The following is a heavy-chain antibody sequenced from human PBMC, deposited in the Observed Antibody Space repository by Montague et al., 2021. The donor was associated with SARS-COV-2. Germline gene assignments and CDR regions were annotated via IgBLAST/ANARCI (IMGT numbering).Heavy chain of an antibody. D-gene: IGHD5-12*01. CDR3: ARVEFDGGYDSAPLDV. CDR1: GGSISSNF. Sequence: SETLSLTCTVSGGSISSNFWSWIRQPPGKGLEWIGYIYYSGSTNYNPSLKSRVTISVDTSKNQFSLKLSSVTAADTAVYYCARVEFDGGYDSAPLDVWGQGTTVTVSS. CDR2: IYYSGST. J-gene: IGHJ6*02. V-gene: IGHV4-59*12.